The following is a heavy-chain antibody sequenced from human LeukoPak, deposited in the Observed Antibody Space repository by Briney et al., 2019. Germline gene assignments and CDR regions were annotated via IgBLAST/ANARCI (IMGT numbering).Heavy chain of an antibody. CDR2: ISAYNGNT. CDR3: ARVFARGGEISGSYYYY. J-gene: IGHJ4*02. Sequence: ASVKVSCKASGYTFTSYGISWVRQAPGQGLEWMGWISAYNGNTNYAQKLQGRVTISTDESTSTAYMELSSLISEDTAVYYCARVFARGGEISGSYYYYWGQGTLVTVSS. V-gene: IGHV1-18*01. CDR1: GYTFTSYG. D-gene: IGHD3-10*01.